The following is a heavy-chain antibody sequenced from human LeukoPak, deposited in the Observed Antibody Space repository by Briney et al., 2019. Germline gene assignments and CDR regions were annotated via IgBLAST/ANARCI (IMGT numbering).Heavy chain of an antibody. V-gene: IGHV4-4*02. D-gene: IGHD3-16*01. CDR2: MYLSGTT. CDR1: GDSINSLDL. J-gene: IGHJ4*02. Sequence: PSETLSLTCTVSGDSINSLDLWSWVRQPPGKGLEWIGEMYLSGTTHSNPSVKSRVTISIDKSKNQFFLNLSSVTAADTAVYYCARGRIRGNYGNWGQGTLVTVSS. CDR3: ARGRIRGNYGN.